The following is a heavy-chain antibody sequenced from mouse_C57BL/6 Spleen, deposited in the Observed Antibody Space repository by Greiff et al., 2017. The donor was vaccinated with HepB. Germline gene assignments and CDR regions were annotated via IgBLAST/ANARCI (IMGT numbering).Heavy chain of an antibody. CDR3: ARQTCDY. CDR2: ISSGGSYT. V-gene: IGHV5-6*02. Sequence: EVMLVESGGDLVKPGGSLKLSCAASGFTFSSYGMSWVRQTPDKRLEWVATISSGGSYTYYPDIVKGRFTISRDNAKNTLYLQMSSLKSEDTAMYYCARQTCDYWGQGTTLTVSS. J-gene: IGHJ2*01. CDR1: GFTFSSYG.